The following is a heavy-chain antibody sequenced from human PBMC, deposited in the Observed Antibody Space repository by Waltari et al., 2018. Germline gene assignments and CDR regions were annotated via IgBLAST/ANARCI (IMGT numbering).Heavy chain of an antibody. D-gene: IGHD3-16*01. CDR1: GFSLTYFW. CDR2: IKPDGSGK. V-gene: IGHV3-7*03. CDR3: ARMGAGRAPDY. J-gene: IGHJ4*02. Sequence: EVQLVESGGGLVQPGGSLRLSCAASGFSLTYFWMSWVRQAPGTGLEWVATIKPDGSGKFYVDSVKGRFSISRDNAKNSLYLQMNSLRAEDTAIFYCARMGAGRAPDYWGQGTLVTVSS.